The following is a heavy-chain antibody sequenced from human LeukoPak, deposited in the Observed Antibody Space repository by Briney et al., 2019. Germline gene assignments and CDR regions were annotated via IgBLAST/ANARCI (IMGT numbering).Heavy chain of an antibody. V-gene: IGHV4-4*09. Sequence: SEPLSLTCTVSGGSISSYYWNWIRQPPGKGLEWIGYIYSSGSTNYNPSLESRVTISVDTSKNQISLKLSSVTAADTAVYYCARNDILTGYYMGAFDYWGQGTLVTVSS. CDR1: GGSISSYY. J-gene: IGHJ4*02. CDR2: IYSSGST. D-gene: IGHD3-9*01. CDR3: ARNDILTGYYMGAFDY.